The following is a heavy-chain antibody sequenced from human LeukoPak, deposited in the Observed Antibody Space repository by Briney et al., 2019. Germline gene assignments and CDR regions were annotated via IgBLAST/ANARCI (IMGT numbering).Heavy chain of an antibody. D-gene: IGHD3-22*01. CDR1: GGSFRGYY. V-gene: IGHV4-34*01. Sequence: PSETLSLTCAVYGGSFRGYYWSWIRQPPGKGLEWIGEINHSGSTNYNPSLKSRVTISVDTSKNQFSLKLSSVTAADTAVYYCAREPFHSRGYYPFDYWGQGTLVTVSS. CDR3: AREPFHSRGYYPFDY. J-gene: IGHJ4*02. CDR2: INHSGST.